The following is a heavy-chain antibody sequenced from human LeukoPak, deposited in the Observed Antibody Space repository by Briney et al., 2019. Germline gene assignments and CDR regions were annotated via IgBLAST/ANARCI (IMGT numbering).Heavy chain of an antibody. V-gene: IGHV4-4*09. J-gene: IGHJ4*02. CDR2: IYTSGSP. Sequence: PSETLSLTCTVSGGSISSYYWSWIRQPPGKGLEWIWYIYTSGSPNYNPSLKSRVTISGDTSKNQFSLKLSSATAADTAVYYCARLYGGSSQFLLDYWGQGTLVTVSS. CDR1: GGSISSYY. CDR3: ARLYGGSSQFLLDY. D-gene: IGHD3-10*01.